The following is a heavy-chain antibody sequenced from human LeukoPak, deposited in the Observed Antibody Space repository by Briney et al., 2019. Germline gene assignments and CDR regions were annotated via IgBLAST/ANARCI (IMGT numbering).Heavy chain of an antibody. J-gene: IGHJ6*03. Sequence: GGSPRLSCAASGFTFSNYWMHWVRQAPGKGLVWVSRINSDGSSTSYADSVKGRFTISRDNAKNTLYLQMNSLRAEDTAVYYCARVSSGSYFGYYYYYMVVWGKGTTVTVSS. CDR1: GFTFSNYW. D-gene: IGHD1-26*01. CDR2: INSDGSST. CDR3: ARVSSGSYFGYYYYYMVV. V-gene: IGHV3-74*01.